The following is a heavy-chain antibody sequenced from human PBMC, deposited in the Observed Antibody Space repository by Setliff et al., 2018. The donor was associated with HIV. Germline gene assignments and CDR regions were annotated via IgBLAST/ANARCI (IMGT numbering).Heavy chain of an antibody. CDR2: IYHSGST. D-gene: IGHD3-10*01. CDR3: ARARYIVIRGDAGMDV. V-gene: IGHV4-38-2*01. CDR1: GYSISSGYY. J-gene: IGHJ6*02. Sequence: PSETLSLTCAVSGYSISSGYYWGWIRQPPGKGLEWIGSIYHSGSTYYNPSLKSRVTMSVDTSKNQFSLRLNSVTATDTALYYCARARYIVIRGDAGMDVWGPGTTVTVSS.